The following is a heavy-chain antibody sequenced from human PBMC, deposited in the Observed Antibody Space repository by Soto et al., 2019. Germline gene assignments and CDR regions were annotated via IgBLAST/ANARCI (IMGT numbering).Heavy chain of an antibody. D-gene: IGHD2-2*01. CDR2: IKSKTHGGTT. CDR3: THQRWGAFEI. Sequence: GGSLRLSCAASGFIFNNAWMNWVRQAPGKGLEWVGRIKSKTHGGTTDYAAPVEGRFTISRDDSKNTLYLQMNSLKTEDTAVYYCTHQRWGAFEIWGQGTMVTVSS. CDR1: GFIFNNAW. V-gene: IGHV3-15*07. J-gene: IGHJ3*02.